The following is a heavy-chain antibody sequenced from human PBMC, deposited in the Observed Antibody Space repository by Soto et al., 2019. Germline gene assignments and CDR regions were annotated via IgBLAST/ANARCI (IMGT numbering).Heavy chain of an antibody. CDR2: LSRSGGTS. D-gene: IGHD6-13*01. J-gene: IGHJ4*02. CDR1: GFTFGSYD. Sequence: PGGSLRLSCAASGFTFGSYDMSWARQAPGKGLEWVSTLSRSGGTSFYADSVMGRFTISRDNSKNTLSLQLNSLRAEDTAVYYCAKQTAAGRTYFDFRGQGTLVTAPQ. CDR3: AKQTAAGRTYFDF. V-gene: IGHV3-23*01.